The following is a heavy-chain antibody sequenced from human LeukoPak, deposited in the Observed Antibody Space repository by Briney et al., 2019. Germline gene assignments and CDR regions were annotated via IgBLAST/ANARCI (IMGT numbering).Heavy chain of an antibody. J-gene: IGHJ6*02. CDR3: ARLRDGYKNYYYYYGMDV. CDR1: GGSFSGYY. Sequence: SETLSLTCAVYGGSFSGYYWSWIRQPPGKGLEWIGYIYYSGSTNYNPSLKSRVTISVDTSKNQFSLKLSSVTAADTAVYYCARLRDGYKNYYYYYGMDVWGQGTTVTVSS. D-gene: IGHD5-12*01. CDR2: IYYSGST. V-gene: IGHV4-59*08.